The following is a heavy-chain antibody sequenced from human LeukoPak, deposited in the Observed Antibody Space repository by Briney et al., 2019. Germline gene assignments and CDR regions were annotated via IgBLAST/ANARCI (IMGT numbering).Heavy chain of an antibody. Sequence: SVKVSCKASEGTFSSYAISWVRQAPGQGLEWMGRIIPIFGTANYAQKFQGRVTITTDESTSTAYMELSSLRSEDTAVYYCARDFGHYYDSSGSGYYFDHWGQGTLVTVSS. CDR2: IIPIFGTA. D-gene: IGHD3-22*01. J-gene: IGHJ4*02. CDR3: ARDFGHYYDSSGSGYYFDH. V-gene: IGHV1-69*05. CDR1: EGTFSSYA.